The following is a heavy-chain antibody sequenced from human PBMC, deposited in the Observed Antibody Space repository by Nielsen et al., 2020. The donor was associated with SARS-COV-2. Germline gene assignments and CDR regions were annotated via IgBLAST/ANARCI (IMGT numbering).Heavy chain of an antibody. Sequence: GESLKISCAASGFTFSSYGMHWVRQAPGKGLEWVAVIWYDGSNKYYADSVKGRFTISRDNSKNTLYLQMNSLRDEDTAVYYCVRDYCSSTSCRLDYWGQGTPVTVSS. V-gene: IGHV3-33*01. CDR2: IWYDGSNK. CDR3: VRDYCSSTSCRLDY. J-gene: IGHJ4*02. CDR1: GFTFSSYG. D-gene: IGHD2-2*01.